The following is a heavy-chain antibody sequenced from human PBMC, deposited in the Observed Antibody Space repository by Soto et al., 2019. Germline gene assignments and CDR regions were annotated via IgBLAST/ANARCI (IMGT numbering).Heavy chain of an antibody. Sequence: GGSLRLSCAASGFTFDDYGMNWVRQAPGKGLEWVTSINWNSGNIQYADSVKGRFTISRDNAENSLYLQMNSLREDDTALYYCTKGSGYGAYSGFDYWGRGTLVTVSS. V-gene: IGHV3-9*01. CDR1: GFTFDDYG. CDR3: TKGSGYGAYSGFDY. D-gene: IGHD5-12*01. CDR2: INWNSGNI. J-gene: IGHJ4*02.